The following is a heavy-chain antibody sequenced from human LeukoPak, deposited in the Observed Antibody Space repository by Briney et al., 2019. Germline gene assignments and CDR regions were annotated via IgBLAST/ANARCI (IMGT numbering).Heavy chain of an antibody. CDR2: INPNSGGT. CDR1: GYTFTGYY. CDR3: ARDGDYDYVWGSYPGDYYYYGMDV. Sequence: ASVKVSCKASGYTFTGYYMHWVRQAPGQGLEWMGRINPNSGGTNYAQKFQGRVTMTRDTSISTAYMELRSLRSDDTAVYYCARDGDYDYVWGSYPGDYYYYGMDVWGQGTTVTVYS. V-gene: IGHV1-2*06. D-gene: IGHD3-16*02. J-gene: IGHJ6*02.